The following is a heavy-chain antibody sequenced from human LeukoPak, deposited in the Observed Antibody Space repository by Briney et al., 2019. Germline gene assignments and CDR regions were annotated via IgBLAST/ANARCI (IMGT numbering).Heavy chain of an antibody. CDR3: ARVRYGDYGLRLDY. Sequence: PSQTLSLTCTVSGGSISSGDYYWSWIRQPPGKGLEWIGYIYYSGSTYYNPSLKSRVTISVDTSKNQFSLKLSSVTAADAAVYYCARVRYGDYGLRLDYWGQGTLVTVSS. D-gene: IGHD4-17*01. V-gene: IGHV4-30-4*01. CDR1: GGSISSGDYY. CDR2: IYYSGST. J-gene: IGHJ4*02.